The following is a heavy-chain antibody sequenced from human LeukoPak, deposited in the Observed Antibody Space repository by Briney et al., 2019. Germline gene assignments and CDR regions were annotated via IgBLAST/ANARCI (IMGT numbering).Heavy chain of an antibody. J-gene: IGHJ4*02. CDR2: INPGDGST. D-gene: IGHD3-22*01. CDR1: GYTFTSNF. CDR3: ARERNYLRGYYFEDY. Sequence: VSVKVSCKASGYTFTSNFIHWVRQAPGQGHEWMGIINPGDGSTSYSQKFQVRITLTSDTSTSTVYMELSSLRSEDTAVYYCARERNYLRGYYFEDYWGQGTLVTVSS. V-gene: IGHV1-46*01.